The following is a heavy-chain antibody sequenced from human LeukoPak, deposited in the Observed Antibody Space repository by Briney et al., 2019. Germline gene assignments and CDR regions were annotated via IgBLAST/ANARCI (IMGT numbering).Heavy chain of an antibody. Sequence: ASVKVSCKASGGTFSSYAISWVRQAPGQGLEWMGGIIPTFGTANYAQKFQGRVTITADESTSTAYMELSSLRSEDTAVYYCARAGCSGGSCYATNWYFDLWGRGTLVTVSS. CDR3: ARAGCSGGSCYATNWYFDL. J-gene: IGHJ2*01. CDR2: IIPTFGTA. CDR1: GGTFSSYA. D-gene: IGHD2-15*01. V-gene: IGHV1-69*13.